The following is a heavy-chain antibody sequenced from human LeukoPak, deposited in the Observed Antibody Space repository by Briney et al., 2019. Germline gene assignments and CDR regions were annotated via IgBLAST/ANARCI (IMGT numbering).Heavy chain of an antibody. CDR3: ARHFAYSSSSYFDY. V-gene: IGHV4-59*08. CDR1: GGSVSSYY. J-gene: IGHJ4*02. Sequence: SETLSLTCSVSGGSVSSYYWSWIRQPPGKGLEGMGYVYYTGSTNYNPSLKSRVTMFEDKSKNQFSLRLYSVTAADTAVYYCARHFAYSSSSYFDYWGQGSLVTVSS. D-gene: IGHD6-6*01. CDR2: VYYTGST.